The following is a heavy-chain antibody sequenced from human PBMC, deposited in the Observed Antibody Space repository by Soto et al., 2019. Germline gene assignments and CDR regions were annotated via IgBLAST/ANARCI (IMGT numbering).Heavy chain of an antibody. CDR3: VKAGTMAGTGTTPRSFDI. Sequence: GGSLRLSCEASGFQFNAYGMHWVRQAPGNGLEWVAVISFDGNNQYYEEYVKGRFTISRDNSKNTLYLQMDSLRAEDTAVYFCVKAGTMAGTGTTPRSFDIWGRGTMVTVSS. V-gene: IGHV3-30*18. J-gene: IGHJ3*02. D-gene: IGHD1-1*01. CDR2: ISFDGNNQ. CDR1: GFQFNAYG.